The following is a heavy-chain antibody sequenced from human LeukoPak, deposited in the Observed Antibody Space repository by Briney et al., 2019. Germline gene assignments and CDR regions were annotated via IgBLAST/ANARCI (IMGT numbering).Heavy chain of an antibody. Sequence: ASVKVSCKASGYTFTNYYMHWVRQAPGQGLEWMGIINPSGGSTSYAQKFQGRVTMTRDTSTSTVSMELSSLRSEDTAVYYCATDLPGGAYPLDYWGQGTLVTVSS. D-gene: IGHD1-26*01. J-gene: IGHJ4*02. CDR3: ATDLPGGAYPLDY. CDR1: GYTFTNYY. CDR2: INPSGGST. V-gene: IGHV1-46*01.